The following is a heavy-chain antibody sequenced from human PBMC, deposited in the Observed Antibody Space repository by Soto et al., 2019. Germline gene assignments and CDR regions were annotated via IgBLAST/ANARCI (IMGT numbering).Heavy chain of an antibody. J-gene: IGHJ6*02. CDR2: INAGNGNT. CDR1: GYTFTSYA. V-gene: IGHV1-3*01. Sequence: ASVKVSCKASGYTFTSYAMHWVRQAPGQRLEWMGWINAGNGNTKYSQKFQGRVTITRDTSASTAYMELSSLRSEDTAVYYCARGHYYGSGSSAYYYDYGMDVWGQGTTVTVSS. D-gene: IGHD3-10*01. CDR3: ARGHYYGSGSSAYYYDYGMDV.